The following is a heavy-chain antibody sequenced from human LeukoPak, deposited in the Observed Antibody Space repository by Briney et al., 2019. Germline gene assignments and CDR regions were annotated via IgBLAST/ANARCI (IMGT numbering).Heavy chain of an antibody. CDR1: GGTFSSYA. D-gene: IGHD4-23*01. Sequence: SVKVSCKASGGTFSSYAISWVRQAPGQGLEWMGGIIPIFGTANYAQKFQGRVTITADESTSTAYMELSSLRSEDTAVYYCAAKRPLRWDIATDTPLDYWGQGTLVTVSS. CDR3: AAKRPLRWDIATDTPLDY. CDR2: IIPIFGTA. V-gene: IGHV1-69*13. J-gene: IGHJ4*02.